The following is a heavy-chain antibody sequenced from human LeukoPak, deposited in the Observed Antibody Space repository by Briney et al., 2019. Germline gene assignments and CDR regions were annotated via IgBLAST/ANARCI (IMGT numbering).Heavy chain of an antibody. Sequence: GGSLRLSCAASGFTFSDYYMISSSGSTIYYADYVKGRFTISRDNAKNSLYLQMNSLRAEDTAVYYCARDLMGIAYRGAFYYWGQGTLVTVSS. D-gene: IGHD6-13*01. CDR3: ARDLMGIAYRGAFYY. V-gene: IGHV3-11*01. J-gene: IGHJ4*02. CDR1: GFTFSDYY. CDR2: SSSGSTI.